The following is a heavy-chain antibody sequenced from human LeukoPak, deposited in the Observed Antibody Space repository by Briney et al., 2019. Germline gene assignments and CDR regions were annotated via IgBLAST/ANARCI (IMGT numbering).Heavy chain of an antibody. CDR3: ARQPLIYYDSSGYYLDY. CDR2: IYYSGST. Sequence: PSETLSLTCTVSGGSISSSSYYWGWIRQPPGKGLEWIGSIYYSGSTYYNPSLKSRVTIPVDTSKNQFSLKLSSVTAADTAVYYCARQPLIYYDSSGYYLDYWGQGTPVTVSS. V-gene: IGHV4-39*01. CDR1: GGSISSSSYY. J-gene: IGHJ4*02. D-gene: IGHD3-22*01.